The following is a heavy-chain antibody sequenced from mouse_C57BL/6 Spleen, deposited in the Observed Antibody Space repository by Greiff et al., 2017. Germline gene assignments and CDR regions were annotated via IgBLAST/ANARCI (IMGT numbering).Heavy chain of an antibody. J-gene: IGHJ2*01. CDR2: FYPANGNT. V-gene: IGHV14-3*01. Sequence: EVKLVESVAELVRPGASVKLSCTASGFNIKNYYMHWVKQRPEKGLEWIGMFYPANGNTKYAPKFQGKATITADTSSNTAYLQLSSLTSEDTANYDCTGSYDRCFDYWGQGTTLTVSS. D-gene: IGHD2-12*01. CDR1: GFNIKNYY. CDR3: TGSYDRCFDY.